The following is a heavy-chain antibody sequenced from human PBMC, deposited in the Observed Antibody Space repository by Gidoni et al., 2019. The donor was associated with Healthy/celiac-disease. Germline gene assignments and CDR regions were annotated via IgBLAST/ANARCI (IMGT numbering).Heavy chain of an antibody. CDR1: GGTFSSYA. CDR2: IIPILGIA. V-gene: IGHV1-69*04. CDR3: ARDPGRTSTGFDP. D-gene: IGHD2-2*01. J-gene: IGHJ5*02. Sequence: QVQLVQSGAEVKKPGSSGKVSCKASGGTFSSYAISWVRQAPGQGLEWMGRIIPILGIANYAQKFQGRVTITADKSTSTAYMELSSLRSEDTAVYYCARDPGRTSTGFDPWGQGTLVTVSS.